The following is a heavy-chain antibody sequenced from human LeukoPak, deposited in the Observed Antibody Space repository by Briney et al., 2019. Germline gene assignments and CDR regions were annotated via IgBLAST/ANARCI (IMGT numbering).Heavy chain of an antibody. CDR1: GYTFTGYY. CDR3: ARDADYYGSGSRTYYYYYMDV. Sequence: GASVKVSCKASGYTFTGYYMHWVRQAPGQGLEWMGWINPNSGGTNYAQKFQGRVTMTRDTPISTAYMELSRLRSDDTAVYYCARDADYYGSGSRTYYYYYMDVWGKGTTVTVSS. D-gene: IGHD3-10*01. CDR2: INPNSGGT. J-gene: IGHJ6*03. V-gene: IGHV1-2*02.